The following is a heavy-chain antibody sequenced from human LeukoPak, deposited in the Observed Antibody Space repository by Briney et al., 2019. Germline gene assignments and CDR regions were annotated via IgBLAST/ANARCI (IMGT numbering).Heavy chain of an antibody. D-gene: IGHD2-15*01. V-gene: IGHV3-7*03. Sequence: AGGSLRLSCAASGFTFSSYHMNWVRQAPGKGLEWVANIKQDGSEKYYVDSVKGRFTISRDNAKNSLFLQMNSLRAEDTAVYYCARVLRYCSGGNCYSGGLGYMDVWGKGTTVTISS. CDR2: IKQDGSEK. J-gene: IGHJ6*03. CDR3: ARVLRYCSGGNCYSGGLGYMDV. CDR1: GFTFSSYH.